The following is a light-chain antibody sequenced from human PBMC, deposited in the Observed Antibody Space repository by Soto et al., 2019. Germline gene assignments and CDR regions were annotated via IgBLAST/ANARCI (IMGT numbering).Light chain of an antibody. V-gene: IGKV3-20*01. CDR2: GAS. CDR1: QSVSSGY. CDR3: QQYGISQNT. Sequence: ETVMTQSPGTLSLSPGERATHSCRASQSVSSGYLAWYQQKPGQAPRLLIFGASNRATGIPDRFTGSGSGTDFTLTISRLEPEDFAVYYCQQYGISQNTFGQGTKLEIE. J-gene: IGKJ2*01.